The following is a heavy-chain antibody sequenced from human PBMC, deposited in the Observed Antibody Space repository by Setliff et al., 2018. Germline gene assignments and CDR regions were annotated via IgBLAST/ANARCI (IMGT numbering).Heavy chain of an antibody. CDR3: ATPRRDDLDTPFDTFDI. CDR1: GVSINSGHY. D-gene: IGHD3-3*01. J-gene: IGHJ3*02. CDR2: MSHRGRT. V-gene: IGHV4-38-2*01. Sequence: SETLSLTCGVSGVSINSGHYWGWIRQPPGRGLEWIVTMSHRGRTYYNPSLESRVTMSLDTSKNQFSLRLTYVAAADTAVYYCATPRRDDLDTPFDTFDIWGQGTMVTVS.